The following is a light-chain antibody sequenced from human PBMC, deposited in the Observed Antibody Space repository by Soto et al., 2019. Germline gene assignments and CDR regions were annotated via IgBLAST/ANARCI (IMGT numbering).Light chain of an antibody. J-gene: IGKJ1*01. V-gene: IGKV3-20*01. CDR3: QQYGTSPWT. CDR1: QSVSSNY. CDR2: TAS. Sequence: EIVLTQSPGTLSLSPGERGTLSCRASQSVSSNYLAWYQQKPGQAPRLLIYTASGRAPGIPDRFSGSGSGTDFALTISRVEPEDVAIYYCQQYGTSPWTFGQGTKVEIK.